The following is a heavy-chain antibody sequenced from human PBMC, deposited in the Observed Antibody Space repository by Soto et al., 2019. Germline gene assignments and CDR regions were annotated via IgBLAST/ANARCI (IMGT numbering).Heavy chain of an antibody. D-gene: IGHD3-16*01. V-gene: IGHV3-30-3*01. Sequence: QVQLVESGGGVVQPGRSLRLFCAASGFTFSSYAMHWVHQAPGKGLEWVAVISYDGSNKYYADSVKGRFTISRDNSKNTLYLQMNSLRAEDTAVYYCARDGLLGYFDYWGQGTLVTVSS. CDR3: ARDGLLGYFDY. J-gene: IGHJ4*02. CDR1: GFTFSSYA. CDR2: ISYDGSNK.